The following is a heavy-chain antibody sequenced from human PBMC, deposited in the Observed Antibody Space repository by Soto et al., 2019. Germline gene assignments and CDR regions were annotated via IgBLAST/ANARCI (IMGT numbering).Heavy chain of an antibody. V-gene: IGHV3-30*18. Sequence: GVSLRLSCVASGFTFSAYGIHWVRQAPGKGLEWVGVVSSDGQTKYYADALKGRFTISRDNSKNTMYLQMESLRPEDTAVYYGAKEIEVAGALDEWGHGTMVTV. CDR3: AKEIEVAGALDE. CDR1: GFTFSAYG. CDR2: VSSDGQTK. J-gene: IGHJ4*01. D-gene: IGHD6-19*01.